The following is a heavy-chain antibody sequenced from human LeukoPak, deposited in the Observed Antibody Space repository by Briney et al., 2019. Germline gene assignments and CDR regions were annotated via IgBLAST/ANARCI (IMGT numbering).Heavy chain of an antibody. Sequence: NLGESLKISCKGSGYSFTSYWIGWVRQMPGKGLEWMGIIYPGDSDTRYSPSFQGQVIISADKSTGTVYLQWTSLKASDTAIYYCARLECSSTTCPFAYWGQGTLVTVSS. CDR2: IYPGDSDT. V-gene: IGHV5-51*01. CDR1: GYSFTSYW. CDR3: ARLECSSTTCPFAY. J-gene: IGHJ4*02. D-gene: IGHD2-2*01.